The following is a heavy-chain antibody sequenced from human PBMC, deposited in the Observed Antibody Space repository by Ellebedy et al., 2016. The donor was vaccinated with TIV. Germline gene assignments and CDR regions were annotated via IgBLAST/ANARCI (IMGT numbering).Heavy chain of an antibody. CDR1: GYSFSSYG. J-gene: IGHJ4*02. CDR2: VSGYNGDT. Sequence: ASVKVSCKTSGYSFSSYGISWVRQAPGQGLEWMGWVSGYNGDTNSAQKFQGRVTMTADRSTRTAYLELRSLRSEDTAVYYCAREVVAAAGIQPNFDYWGQGTLVTVSS. D-gene: IGHD6-13*01. CDR3: AREVVAAAGIQPNFDY. V-gene: IGHV1-18*01.